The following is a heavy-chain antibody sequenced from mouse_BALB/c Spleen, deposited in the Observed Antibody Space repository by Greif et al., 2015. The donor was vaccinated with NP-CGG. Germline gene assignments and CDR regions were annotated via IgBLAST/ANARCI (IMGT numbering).Heavy chain of an antibody. J-gene: IGHJ3*01. Sequence: QVQLKQSGAELVKPGASVKLSCKASGYTFTSYWMHWVKQRPGQGLEWIGEINPSNGRTNYNEKFEGKATLTVDKSSSTAYMQRSSLTSEDSAVYYCARGPYGSSYGFAYWGQGTLVTVSA. D-gene: IGHD1-1*01. CDR3: ARGPYGSSYGFAY. V-gene: IGHV1S81*02. CDR1: GYTFTSYW. CDR2: INPSNGRT.